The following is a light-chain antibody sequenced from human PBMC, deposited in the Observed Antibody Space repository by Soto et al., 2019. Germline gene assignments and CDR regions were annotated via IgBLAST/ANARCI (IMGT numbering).Light chain of an antibody. CDR3: QQRSNWLIT. V-gene: IGKV3-11*01. CDR1: QCVSSY. Sequence: EIVLTLARATLSLSPGGRATLSCQASQCVSSYLPWYQQKPGQAPSRLIYDASNRATRIPARFSGSGSGTDFPLTSSSLEPEDFAVDYCQQRSNWLITFGQGTRLEIK. CDR2: DAS. J-gene: IGKJ5*01.